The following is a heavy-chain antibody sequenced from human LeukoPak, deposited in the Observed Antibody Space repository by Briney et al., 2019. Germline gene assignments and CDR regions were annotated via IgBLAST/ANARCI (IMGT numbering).Heavy chain of an antibody. D-gene: IGHD4-11*01. J-gene: IGHJ6*03. CDR1: GFTFSSYA. CDR3: AEGTGYSNSDRGYYYYYYMDV. V-gene: IGHV3-23*01. Sequence: PGGSLRLSCAASGFTFSSYAMSWVRQAPGKGLEWVSAISGSGGSTYYADSVKGRFTISRDNSKNTLYLQMNSLRAEDTAVYYCAEGTGYSNSDRGYYYYYYMDVWGKGTTVTVSS. CDR2: ISGSGGST.